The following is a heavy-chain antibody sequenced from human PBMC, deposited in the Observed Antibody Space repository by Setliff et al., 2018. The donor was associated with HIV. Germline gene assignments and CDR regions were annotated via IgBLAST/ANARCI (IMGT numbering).Heavy chain of an antibody. CDR3: ARAYFGSGIYY. Sequence: KSSETLSLTCTVSGGSISSYYWSWIRQPPGKGLEWLGHIHSSGSTNYNPSLKSRVTISVDTSKNQSSLKLYSVTAADTAVYYCARAYFGSGIYYWGQGTLVTVSS. J-gene: IGHJ4*02. V-gene: IGHV4-4*09. D-gene: IGHD3-10*01. CDR1: GGSISSYY. CDR2: IHSSGST.